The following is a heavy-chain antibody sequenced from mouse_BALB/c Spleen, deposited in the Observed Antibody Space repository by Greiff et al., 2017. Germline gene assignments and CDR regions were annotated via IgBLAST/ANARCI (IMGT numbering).Heavy chain of an antibody. Sequence: EVKLQESGPGLVKPSQSLSLTCTVTGYSITSDYAWNWIRQFPGNKLEWMGYISYSGSTSYNPSLKSRISITRDTSKNQFFLQLNSVTTEDTATYYCARGLYDGYYEFAYWGQGTLVTVSA. J-gene: IGHJ3*01. V-gene: IGHV3-2*02. CDR1: GYSITSDYA. CDR2: ISYSGST. D-gene: IGHD2-3*01. CDR3: ARGLYDGYYEFAY.